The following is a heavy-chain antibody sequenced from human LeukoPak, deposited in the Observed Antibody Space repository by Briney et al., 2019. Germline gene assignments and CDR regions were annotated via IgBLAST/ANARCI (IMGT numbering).Heavy chain of an antibody. J-gene: IGHJ5*02. Sequence: SQTLSLTCTVSGGSISSGGYYWSWIRQHPGKGLEWIGYIHHSGSTYYNPSLKSRLIISLDTSKNQFSLKLNSVTAADTAVYYCANYGSGSYRFDPWGQGTLVTVSS. CDR1: GGSISSGGYY. D-gene: IGHD3-10*01. CDR2: IHHSGST. V-gene: IGHV4-31*03. CDR3: ANYGSGSYRFDP.